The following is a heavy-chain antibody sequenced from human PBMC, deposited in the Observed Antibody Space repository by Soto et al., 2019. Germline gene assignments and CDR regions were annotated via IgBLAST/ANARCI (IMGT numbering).Heavy chain of an antibody. CDR2: IYHSGNT. CDR3: ARDYYDTSGYVDY. V-gene: IGHV4-39*01. Sequence: QLQLQESGPGLVKPSETLSLTCTVSGGSISSSSYYWGWIRQPPGKGLEWIGSIYHSGNTYYNPSLKSRVTISVDTSKNQFSLKLSSVTAADTAVYYCARDYYDTSGYVDYWGQGTLVTVSS. J-gene: IGHJ4*02. CDR1: GGSISSSSYY. D-gene: IGHD3-22*01.